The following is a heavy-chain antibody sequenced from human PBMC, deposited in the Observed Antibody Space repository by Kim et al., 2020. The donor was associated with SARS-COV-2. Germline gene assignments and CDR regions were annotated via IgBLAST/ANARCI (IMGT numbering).Heavy chain of an antibody. V-gene: IGHV4-59*01. CDR3: ARETLNYYGSGSQWVDV. CDR2: IYYSGST. CDR1: GGSISSYY. J-gene: IGHJ6*04. D-gene: IGHD3-10*01. Sequence: SETLSLTCTVSGGSISSYYWSWIRQPPGKGLEWIGYIYYSGSTNYNPSLKSRVTISVDTSKNQFSLKLSSVTAADTAVYYCARETLNYYGSGSQWVDVWGKGTTVTVSS.